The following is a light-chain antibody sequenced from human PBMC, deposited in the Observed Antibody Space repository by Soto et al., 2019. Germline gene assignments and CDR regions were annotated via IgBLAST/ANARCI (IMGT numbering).Light chain of an antibody. J-gene: IGKJ1*01. Sequence: DIQMTQSPSTLSASVGDRVTITCRASQSISIWLAWYQQKPGKAPKILIYKASSLESGVPSRFSGGGSGTEFTLTISSLQHDDFATYYCQQYSTYTPRTFGQGTKVEIK. CDR3: QQYSTYTPRT. CDR1: QSISIW. CDR2: KAS. V-gene: IGKV1-5*03.